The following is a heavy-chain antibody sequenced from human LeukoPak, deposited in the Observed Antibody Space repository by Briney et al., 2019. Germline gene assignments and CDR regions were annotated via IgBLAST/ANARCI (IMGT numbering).Heavy chain of an antibody. V-gene: IGHV3-53*01. CDR1: GFTVSNTY. CDR2: IYSSGGT. Sequence: PGGSLRLSCAASGFTVSNTYMSWVRQAPGKGLEWVSVIYSSGGTFYSESVKGRFTISRDYSKNTLYLQMNSLRVDDTAVYYCAKGGKWDVTPFDYWGQGTLVTVSS. D-gene: IGHD1-26*01. J-gene: IGHJ4*02. CDR3: AKGGKWDVTPFDY.